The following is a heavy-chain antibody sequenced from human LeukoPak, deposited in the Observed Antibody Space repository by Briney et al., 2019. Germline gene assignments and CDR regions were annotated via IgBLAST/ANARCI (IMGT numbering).Heavy chain of an antibody. CDR3: AREYSSSSNWFDP. V-gene: IGHV4-38-2*02. J-gene: IGHJ5*02. CDR2: IYHSGST. Sequence: SETLSLTCTVSGYSISSGYYWGWIRQPPGKGLEWIGNIYHSGSTYYNPSLKSRVTISVDTSKNQFSLRLSSVTAADTAVYYCAREYSSSSNWFDPWGQGTLVTVSS. CDR1: GYSISSGYY. D-gene: IGHD6-6*01.